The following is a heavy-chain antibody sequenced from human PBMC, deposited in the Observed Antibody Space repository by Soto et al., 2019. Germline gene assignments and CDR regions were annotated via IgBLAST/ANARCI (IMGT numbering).Heavy chain of an antibody. CDR3: ARNHGNYFDY. V-gene: IGHV4-59*01. CDR2: IYYSART. CDR1: GGSFSSYY. J-gene: IGHJ4*02. Sequence: QVQLQESGPGLVKPSETLSLTCTVSGGSFSSYYWSWVRQPPGKVLEWIGYIYYSARTNYNHSLKSRVTMSVHTSQNQFSLKLSSVTAADTAVYYCARNHGNYFDYWGQGTLVSVSS.